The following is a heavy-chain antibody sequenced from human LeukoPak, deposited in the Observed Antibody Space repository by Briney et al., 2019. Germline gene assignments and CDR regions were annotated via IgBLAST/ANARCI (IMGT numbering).Heavy chain of an antibody. J-gene: IGHJ4*02. Sequence: SVKVSCKASGGTFSSYAISWVRQATGQGLEWMGGIIPIFGTANYAQKFQGRVTITTDESTSTAYMELSSLRSEDTAVYYCAREVVVAATRVYYFDYWGQGTLVTVSS. V-gene: IGHV1-69*05. CDR1: GGTFSSYA. CDR2: IIPIFGTA. CDR3: AREVVVAATRVYYFDY. D-gene: IGHD2-15*01.